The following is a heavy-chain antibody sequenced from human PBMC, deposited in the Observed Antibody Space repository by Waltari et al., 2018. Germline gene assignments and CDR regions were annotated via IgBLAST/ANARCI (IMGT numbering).Heavy chain of an antibody. D-gene: IGHD6-13*01. CDR2: INHSGSA. CDR3: ARSYSSSWYGGVDY. J-gene: IGHJ4*02. Sequence: HPGKGREWIGEINHSGSANYNPSLKSRVTISVDTSKNQFSLKLSSVTAADTAVYYCARSYSSSWYGGVDYWGQGTLVTVSS. V-gene: IGHV4-34*01.